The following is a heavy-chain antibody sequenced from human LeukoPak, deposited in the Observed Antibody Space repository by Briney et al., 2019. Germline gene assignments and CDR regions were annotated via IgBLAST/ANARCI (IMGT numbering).Heavy chain of an antibody. CDR2: IFNSGGT. J-gene: IGHJ4*02. Sequence: ETLSLTCTVSGGSISSSSYYWDWIRQPPGKGLEYIGSIFNSGGTSYNPSLKSRVTISVDTSKNQFSLQLSSVTAADTAVYYCARHQALTGIDYWGQGTLVTVSS. D-gene: IGHD7-27*01. CDR1: GGSISSSSYY. V-gene: IGHV4-39*01. CDR3: ARHQALTGIDY.